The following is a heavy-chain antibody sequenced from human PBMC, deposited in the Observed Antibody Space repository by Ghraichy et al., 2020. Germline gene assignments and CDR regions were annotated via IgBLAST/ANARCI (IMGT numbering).Heavy chain of an antibody. CDR2: IYYSGST. Sequence: SETLSLTCTVSGGSISSYYWSWIRQPPGKGLEWIGYIYYSGSTNYNPSLKSRVTISVDTSKNQFSLKLSSVTAADTAVYYCARDYPEMATINYYYYYMDVWGKGTTVTVSS. V-gene: IGHV4-59*01. CDR1: GGSISSYY. D-gene: IGHD5-24*01. J-gene: IGHJ6*03. CDR3: ARDYPEMATINYYYYYMDV.